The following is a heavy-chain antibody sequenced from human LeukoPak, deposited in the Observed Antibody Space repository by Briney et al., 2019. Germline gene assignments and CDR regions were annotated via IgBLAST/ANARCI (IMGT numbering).Heavy chain of an antibody. V-gene: IGHV4-34*01. J-gene: IGHJ3*02. CDR3: ARPRTIFGAFDI. Sequence: SETLSLTCAVYGGSFSGYYWSWIRQPPGKGLEWIGEINHSGNTDYNPSLKSRVTISVDTSKDQFTLKLSSVTAADTAVYYGARPRTIFGAFDIWGQGTMVTVSS. D-gene: IGHD3-3*01. CDR1: GGSFSGYY. CDR2: INHSGNT.